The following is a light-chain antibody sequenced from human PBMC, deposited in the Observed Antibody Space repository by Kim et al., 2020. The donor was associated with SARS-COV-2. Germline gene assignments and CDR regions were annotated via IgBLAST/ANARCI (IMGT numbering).Light chain of an antibody. Sequence: DVVMSQSPLSLSVTLGQPASISCRPSQSLIDSDGNTYLNWFHQRPGQSPRRLIYQVSRRDSGVPDRFSGSGSGTVFTLKISRVEAEDVGLYYCLQHTHRPPTFGGGTKLEI. V-gene: IGKV2-30*01. CDR3: LQHTHRPPT. J-gene: IGKJ4*01. CDR1: QSLIDSDGNTY. CDR2: QVS.